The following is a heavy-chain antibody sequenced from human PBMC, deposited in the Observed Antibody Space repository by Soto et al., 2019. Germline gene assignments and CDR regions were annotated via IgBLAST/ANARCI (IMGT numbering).Heavy chain of an antibody. CDR1: GFTFSSYA. D-gene: IGHD6-6*01. J-gene: IGHJ4*02. Sequence: QVQLVESGGGVVQPGRSLRLSCAASGFTFSSYAMHWVRQAPGKGLEWVAVISYDGSNKYYADSVKGRFTISRDNSKNTLYLQMNSMRAEDTAVYYCAREGSSEPFDYWGQGTLVTVSS. CDR2: ISYDGSNK. CDR3: AREGSSEPFDY. V-gene: IGHV3-30-3*01.